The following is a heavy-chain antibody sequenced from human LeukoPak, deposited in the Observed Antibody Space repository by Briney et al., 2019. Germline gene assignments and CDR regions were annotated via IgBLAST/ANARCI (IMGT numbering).Heavy chain of an antibody. CDR2: IKQDGSEK. V-gene: IGHV3-7*03. CDR3: TRDSVGDSYADY. J-gene: IGHJ4*02. D-gene: IGHD5-18*01. CDR1: GFTFSSYS. Sequence: PGGSLRLSCAASGFTFSSYSMNWVRQAPGKGLEWVANIKQDGSEKYYVDSVKGRFTISRDNAKNSLYLQMNSLRAEDTAVYYCTRDSVGDSYADYWGQGTLVTVSS.